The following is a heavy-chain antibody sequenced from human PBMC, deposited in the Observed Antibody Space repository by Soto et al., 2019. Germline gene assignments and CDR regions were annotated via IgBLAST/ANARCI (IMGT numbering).Heavy chain of an antibody. Sequence: GGSLRLSCAASEFTFSSYGMHWVRQAPGKGLEWVAVISYDGSNKYYADSVKGRFTISRDNSKNTLYLQMNSLRAEDTAVYYCAKALVDTAMVPGYYGMDVWGQGTTVTVSS. V-gene: IGHV3-30*18. J-gene: IGHJ6*02. CDR2: ISYDGSNK. D-gene: IGHD5-18*01. CDR3: AKALVDTAMVPGYYGMDV. CDR1: EFTFSSYG.